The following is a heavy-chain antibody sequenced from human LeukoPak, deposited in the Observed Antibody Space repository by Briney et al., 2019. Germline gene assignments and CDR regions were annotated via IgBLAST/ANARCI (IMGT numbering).Heavy chain of an antibody. CDR1: GFTFSSYW. D-gene: IGHD3-10*01. Sequence: PGGSLRLSCAASGFTFSSYWMSWVRQAPGKGLEWVANIKQDGSEKYYVDSVKGRFTISRDNAKNSLYLQMNSLRAEDTAVYYCARDTPPSRWFGEYAFDYWGQGTLVTVSS. CDR3: ARDTPPSRWFGEYAFDY. J-gene: IGHJ4*02. V-gene: IGHV3-7*01. CDR2: IKQDGSEK.